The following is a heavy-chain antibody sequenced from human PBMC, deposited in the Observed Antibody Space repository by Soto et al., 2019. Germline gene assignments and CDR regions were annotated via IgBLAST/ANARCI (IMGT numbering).Heavy chain of an antibody. CDR3: STDPPPAGAYGDYGGYYYYMDV. CDR2: IKSKTDGGTT. D-gene: IGHD4-17*01. J-gene: IGHJ6*03. Sequence: PGGSLRLSCAASGFTFSNAWMSWVRQAPGKGLEWVGRIKSKTDGGTTDYAAPVKGRFTISRDDSKNTLYLQMNSLKTEDTAVYYCSTDPPPAGAYGDYGGYYYYMDVWGKGTTVTVSS. CDR1: GFTFSNAW. V-gene: IGHV3-15*01.